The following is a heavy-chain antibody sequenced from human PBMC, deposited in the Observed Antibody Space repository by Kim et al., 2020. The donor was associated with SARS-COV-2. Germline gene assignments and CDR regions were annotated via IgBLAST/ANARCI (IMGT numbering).Heavy chain of an antibody. Sequence: GGSLRLSCAASEFTFSSYSMNWVRQAPGKGLEWVSSISSSSSFIYYADSVKGRFTISRDNAKNSLYLQMNSLRAEDTAMYYCARRNCSSTSCYSDYWGQGTLDTFPS. CDR3: ARRNCSSTSCYSDY. V-gene: IGHV3-21*01. CDR1: EFTFSSYS. CDR2: ISSSSSFI. D-gene: IGHD2-2*01. J-gene: IGHJ4*02.